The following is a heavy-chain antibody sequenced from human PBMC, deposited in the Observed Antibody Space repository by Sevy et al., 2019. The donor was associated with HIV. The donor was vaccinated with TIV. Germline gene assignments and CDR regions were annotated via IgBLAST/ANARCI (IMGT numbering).Heavy chain of an antibody. CDR3: VKGLGMVHGALLSDDI. CDR2: IRYDGSTK. CDR1: GFTFNTYG. V-gene: IGHV3-30*02. J-gene: IGHJ3*02. D-gene: IGHD3-10*01. Sequence: GGSLRLSCAASGFTFNTYGMHWVRQAPGKGLDWVAFIRYDGSTKYFTDSVKGRFTISRDNSRNTLYLQMNSLRPADTAVYYCVKGLGMVHGALLSDDIWGQGTMVTVSS.